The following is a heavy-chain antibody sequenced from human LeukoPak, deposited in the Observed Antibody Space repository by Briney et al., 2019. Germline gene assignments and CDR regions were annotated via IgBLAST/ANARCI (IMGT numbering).Heavy chain of an antibody. Sequence: GGSLRLSCAASGFTFSSYAMSWVRQAPGKGLEWVSAISGSGGNTYYADSVKGRFTVSRDNSNNTLYLQVNSLRAEDTAVYYCARETYPTDFWSGYYLNYYYYYGMDVWGQGTTVTVSS. CDR3: ARETYPTDFWSGYYLNYYYYYGMDV. J-gene: IGHJ6*02. V-gene: IGHV3-23*01. CDR1: GFTFSSYA. D-gene: IGHD3-3*01. CDR2: ISGSGGNT.